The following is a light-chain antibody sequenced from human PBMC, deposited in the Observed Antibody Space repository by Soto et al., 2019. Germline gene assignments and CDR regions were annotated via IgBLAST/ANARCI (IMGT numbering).Light chain of an antibody. CDR2: GNN. Sequence: QLVLTQPPSVSGAPGQRVTISCTGSSSSIGAGYDVHWYHQLPGAAPKLLVSGNNNRPSGVPDRFSASKSGTSASLAITGLQNEDEAQYYCQSYDSRLTAYVFGTGTKLTVL. V-gene: IGLV1-40*01. CDR1: SSSIGAGYD. J-gene: IGLJ1*01. CDR3: QSYDSRLTAYV.